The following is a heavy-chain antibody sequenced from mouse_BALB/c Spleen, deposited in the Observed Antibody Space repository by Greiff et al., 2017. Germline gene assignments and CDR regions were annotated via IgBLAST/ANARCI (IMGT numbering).Heavy chain of an antibody. V-gene: IGHV3-6*02. D-gene: IGHD1-1*01. Sequence: VQLKESGPGLVKPSQSLSLTCSVTGYSITSGYYWNWIRQFPGNKLEWMGYISYDGSNNYNPSLKNRISITRDTSKNQFFLKLNSVTTEDTATYYCARGGFPYYYGKDLYAMDYWGQGTSVTVSS. CDR1: GYSITSGYY. CDR2: ISYDGSN. CDR3: ARGGFPYYYGKDLYAMDY. J-gene: IGHJ4*01.